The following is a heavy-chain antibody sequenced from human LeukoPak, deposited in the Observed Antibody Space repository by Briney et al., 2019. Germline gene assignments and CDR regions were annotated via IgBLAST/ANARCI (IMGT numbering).Heavy chain of an antibody. D-gene: IGHD2-2*01. CDR1: GFTFSNAW. J-gene: IGHJ6*03. CDR3: TTVAMPYYYYYYYMDV. Sequence: GGSLRLSCAASGFTFSNAWMSWVRQAPGKGLEWVGRIKSKTDGGTTDYAAPVKGRFTISRDDSKNTLYLQMNSLKTEDTAVYYCTTVAMPYYYYYYYMDVWGKGTTVTISS. CDR2: IKSKTDGGTT. V-gene: IGHV3-15*01.